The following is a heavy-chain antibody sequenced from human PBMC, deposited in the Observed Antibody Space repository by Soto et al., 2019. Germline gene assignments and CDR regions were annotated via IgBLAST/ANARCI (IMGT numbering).Heavy chain of an antibody. D-gene: IGHD1-26*01. CDR3: VRADDGIYGMDV. CDR2: IHTSGNT. CDR1: RGSILIYS. J-gene: IGHJ6*01. Sequence: SETLTLTCTFSRGSILIYSWGQVRQPAGKGLEWIGRIHTSGNTNYNPSLKSRVTMSVDTSKNQVSLELISVTAADTAVYYCVRADDGIYGMDVWGQGTPVTGSS. V-gene: IGHV4-4*07.